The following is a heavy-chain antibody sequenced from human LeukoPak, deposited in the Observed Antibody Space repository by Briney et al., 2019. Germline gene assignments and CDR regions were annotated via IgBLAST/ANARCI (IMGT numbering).Heavy chain of an antibody. V-gene: IGHV4-4*02. J-gene: IGHJ3*02. CDR3: AKGIAVAGTGDAFDI. CDR2: IYHSGST. Sequence: SEPLSLTCAVSGGSISSSNWWSWVRQPPGKGLEWIGEIYHSGSTNYNPSLKSRLTISVDKSKNQFSLKLSSVTAADTAVYYCAKGIAVAGTGDAFDIWGQGTMVTVSS. CDR1: GGSISSSNW. D-gene: IGHD6-19*01.